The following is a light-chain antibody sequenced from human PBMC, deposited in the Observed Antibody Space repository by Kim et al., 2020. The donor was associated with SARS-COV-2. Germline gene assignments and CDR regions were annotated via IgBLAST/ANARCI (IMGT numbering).Light chain of an antibody. CDR1: QDIGDF. Sequence: SASFCDSVTLTCPASQDIGDFLAWFQQRPGKAPKSLIYAASTLQGGVPSKFSGSGSGTDFTLTISSLQPEDFATYYCQYYGTYPYIFGQGTKLEI. V-gene: IGKV1-16*02. CDR2: AAS. CDR3: QYYGTYPYI. J-gene: IGKJ2*01.